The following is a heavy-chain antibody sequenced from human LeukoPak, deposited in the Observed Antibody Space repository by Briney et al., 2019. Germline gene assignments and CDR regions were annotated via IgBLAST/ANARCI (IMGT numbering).Heavy chain of an antibody. CDR3: AGDSAYSASNY. CDR2: LYSGGGT. Sequence: GGSLRLSCTASGFTFSSNSMSWVRQVPGKGLEWVSLLYSGGGTSYADSVKGRFTISRDNSKNTLYLQMNSLRAEDTAVYYCAGDSAYSASNYWGQGTLVTVSS. V-gene: IGHV3-66*01. J-gene: IGHJ4*02. D-gene: IGHD2-21*01. CDR1: GFTFSSNS.